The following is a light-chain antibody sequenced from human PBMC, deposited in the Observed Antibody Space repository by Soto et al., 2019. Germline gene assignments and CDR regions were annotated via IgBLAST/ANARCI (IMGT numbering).Light chain of an antibody. J-gene: IGKJ4*01. Sequence: IQMTQSPSSLSASVGDRVTITCQASQDISNYLNWYQQKPGKAPKLLIYDASNLETGVPSRVSGSGYGTDFTFTISSRQTEDIATYYCQQYDNLPFVGGGTKVELK. CDR3: QQYDNLPF. V-gene: IGKV1-33*01. CDR2: DAS. CDR1: QDISNY.